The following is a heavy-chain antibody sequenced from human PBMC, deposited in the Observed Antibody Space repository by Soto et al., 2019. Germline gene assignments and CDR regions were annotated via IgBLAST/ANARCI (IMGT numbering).Heavy chain of an antibody. D-gene: IGHD2-8*02. CDR3: TTERCTGNNCYVKNAFDV. CDR1: GFTFNDAW. J-gene: IGHJ3*01. CDR2: INTIAGGGTT. Sequence: EVHLVESGGGLVEPGGSLRLSCAASGFTFNDAWMTWVRQGPGKGLEWVGRINTIAGGGTTDYTAPAKAIFTISRDDSKNTVYLQMSSLKIEDSAVYYCTTERCTGNNCYVKNAFDVWGQGTMVTVSS. V-gene: IGHV3-15*01.